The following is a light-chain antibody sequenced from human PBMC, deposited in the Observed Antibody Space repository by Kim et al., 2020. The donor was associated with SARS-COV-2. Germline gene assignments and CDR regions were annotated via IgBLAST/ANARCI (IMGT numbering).Light chain of an antibody. V-gene: IGKV3-11*01. CDR2: AAS. Sequence: SSVGDTATLSCRASQSISSSLAWYQQRPGKAPKLLIYAASHRATGIPARFSGSGSGTDFTLTISSLEPEDFAVYYCQQRSKWPPTFGQGTKVDIK. CDR1: QSISSS. J-gene: IGKJ1*01. CDR3: QQRSKWPPT.